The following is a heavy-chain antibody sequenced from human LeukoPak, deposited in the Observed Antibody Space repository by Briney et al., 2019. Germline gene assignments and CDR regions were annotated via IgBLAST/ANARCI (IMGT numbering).Heavy chain of an antibody. CDR3: VTRYQGSGYYFDY. CDR1: GYSFTSYW. D-gene: IGHD1-26*01. V-gene: IGHV5-51*01. CDR2: IYPGDSDT. Sequence: GESLKISCKGSGYSFTSYWIGWVRQMPGKGLERMGIIYPGDSDTRYSPSFQGQVTISADKSISTAYQQWSSLKASDTAMYYCVTRYQGSGYYFDYWGQGTLVTVSS. J-gene: IGHJ4*02.